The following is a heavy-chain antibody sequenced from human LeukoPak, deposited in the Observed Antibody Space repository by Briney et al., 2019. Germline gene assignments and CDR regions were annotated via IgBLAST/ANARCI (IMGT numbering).Heavy chain of an antibody. CDR3: ARKSIVTAGRKPYDV. CDR1: GGSFSGYY. Sequence: PSETLSLTCAVYGGSFSGYYWSWIRQPPGKGLEWIGEIDHSGRTNSNASLKSRVTISVDMSKIQFSLRLSSVTAADTAVYYCARKSIVTAGRKPYDVWDQGTLVTVSP. J-gene: IGHJ4*02. CDR2: IDHSGRT. D-gene: IGHD6-13*01. V-gene: IGHV4-34*01.